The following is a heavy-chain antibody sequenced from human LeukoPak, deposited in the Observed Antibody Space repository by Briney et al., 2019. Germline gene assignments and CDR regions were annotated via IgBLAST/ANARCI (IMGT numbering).Heavy chain of an antibody. CDR2: FDPEDGKT. CDR3: ARDGQRRYSYWFDP. Sequence: ASVKVSCKLSGNTLTEFSMHWVRQAPGKGLEWMGGFDPEDGKTIYAQKFQGRVTMTEDTSTDTAYMELSSLRSEDTAVYYCARDGQRRYSYWFDPWAREPWSPSPQ. D-gene: IGHD3-9*01. CDR1: GNTLTEFS. V-gene: IGHV1-24*01. J-gene: IGHJ5*02.